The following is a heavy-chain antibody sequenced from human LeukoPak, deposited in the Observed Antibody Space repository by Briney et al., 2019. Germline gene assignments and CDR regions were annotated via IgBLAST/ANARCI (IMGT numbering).Heavy chain of an antibody. CDR1: GGSISSSGYY. V-gene: IGHV4-30-2*01. CDR2: IYHTGST. D-gene: IGHD2-2*02. J-gene: IGHJ6*03. Sequence: PSETLSLTCTVSGGSISSSGYYWSWIRQPPGKGLEWIGYIYHTGSTHYNPSLKSRVIISVDRSKNQFSLKLRSVSAADTAVYYCATSKSLLVQAAIQQHNYYYMDVWGKGTTVTVSS. CDR3: ATSKSLLVQAAIQQHNYYYMDV.